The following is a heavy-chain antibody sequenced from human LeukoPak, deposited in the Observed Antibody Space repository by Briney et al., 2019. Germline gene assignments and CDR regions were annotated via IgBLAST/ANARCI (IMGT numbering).Heavy chain of an antibody. J-gene: IGHJ4*02. Sequence: SETLSLTCAVSGGAISSNNWWGWVRQPPGKGLEWIGEIYHSGSPNYNPSLKSRVTISVDKSRNHFSLNLSSVTAADTAVYYCARVNINNWHSCDYWGQGTLVTVSS. V-gene: IGHV4-4*02. CDR2: IYHSGSP. CDR1: GGAISSNNW. CDR3: ARVNINNWHSCDY. D-gene: IGHD1-1*01.